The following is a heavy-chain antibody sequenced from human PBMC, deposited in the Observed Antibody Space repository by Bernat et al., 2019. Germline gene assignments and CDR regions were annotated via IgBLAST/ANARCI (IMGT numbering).Heavy chain of an antibody. Sequence: LVESGGGLVKPGGSLRLSCAASGFIFSNAWMNWVRQAPGKGLEWFGRIKSNIDGGATDYTAPVKGRFTISRDDSKNTLYLQMNSLKTEDTAVYYCTTEGIIVVKKDIDNWGQGTMVNVSS. V-gene: IGHV3-15*07. D-gene: IGHD3-22*01. CDR1: GFIFSNAW. CDR2: IKSNIDGGAT. CDR3: TTEGIIVVKKDIDN. J-gene: IGHJ4*02.